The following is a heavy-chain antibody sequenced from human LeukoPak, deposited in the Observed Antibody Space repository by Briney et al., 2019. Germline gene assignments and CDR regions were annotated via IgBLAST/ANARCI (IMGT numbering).Heavy chain of an antibody. CDR3: ARDKLAAAGTENWFDP. V-gene: IGHV3-33*01. J-gene: IGHJ5*02. Sequence: GGSLRLSCAASGFTFSSYGMHWVRQAPGKGLEWVAVIWYDGSNKYYADSVKGRFTISRDNSKNTLYLQMNSLRAEDTAVYYCARDKLAAAGTENWFDPWGQGTLVTVSS. CDR2: IWYDGSNK. CDR1: GFTFSSYG. D-gene: IGHD6-13*01.